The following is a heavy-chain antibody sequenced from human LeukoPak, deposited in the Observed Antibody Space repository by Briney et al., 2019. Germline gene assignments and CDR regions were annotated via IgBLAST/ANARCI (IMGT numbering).Heavy chain of an antibody. Sequence: SETRSLTCTVSGGSISSYYWSWIRQPPGKGLEWIGNIYDSGSTNYNPSLKSRVTISVDTSKNQCSLKLSSVTAADTAVYYCARQSISGSSLSYFDYWGQGTLVNVSS. CDR1: GGSISSYY. CDR3: ARQSISGSSLSYFDY. CDR2: IYDSGST. V-gene: IGHV4-59*01. D-gene: IGHD3-22*01. J-gene: IGHJ4*02.